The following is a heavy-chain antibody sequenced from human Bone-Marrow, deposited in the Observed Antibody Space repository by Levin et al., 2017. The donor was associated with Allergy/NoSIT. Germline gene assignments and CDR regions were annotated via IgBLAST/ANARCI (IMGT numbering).Heavy chain of an antibody. CDR2: IYTSGST. CDR1: GGSISSYY. Sequence: PSETLSLTCTVSGGSISSYYWSWIRQPAGKGLEWIGRIYTSGSTNYNPSLKSRVTMSVDTSKNQFSLKLSSVTAADTAVYYCARDRRNYYDSSGYYGNWFDPWGQGTLVTVSS. D-gene: IGHD3-22*01. CDR3: ARDRRNYYDSSGYYGNWFDP. V-gene: IGHV4-4*07. J-gene: IGHJ5*02.